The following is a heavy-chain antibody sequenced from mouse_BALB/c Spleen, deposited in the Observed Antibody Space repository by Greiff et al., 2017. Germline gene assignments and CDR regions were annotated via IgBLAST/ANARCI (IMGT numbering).Heavy chain of an antibody. J-gene: IGHJ2*01. CDR2: IDPANGNT. D-gene: IGHD2-1*01. CDR3: AIYYGNPLDY. V-gene: IGHV14-3*02. CDR1: GFNIKDTY. Sequence: VQLQQSGAELVKPGASVKLSCTASGFNIKDTYMHWVKQRPEQGLEWIGRIDPANGNTKNDPKFQGKATITADTSSNTAYLQLSSLTSEDTAVYYCAIYYGNPLDYWGQGTTLTVSS.